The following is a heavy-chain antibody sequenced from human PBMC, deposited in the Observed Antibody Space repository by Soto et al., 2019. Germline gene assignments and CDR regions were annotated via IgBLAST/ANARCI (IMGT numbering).Heavy chain of an antibody. Sequence: KQSGPTLVKPTQTLTLTCTFSGFSLTETGMGVGWIRQPPGKALEWLALIYWDDDKRYSPSLKRGLTISKDASKNQVALTRTNVDAVDTATYYCAHRRSGYFDSWGQGTLVTVSS. CDR3: AHRRSGYFDS. CDR2: IYWDDDK. J-gene: IGHJ4*02. CDR1: GFSLTETGMG. V-gene: IGHV2-5*02.